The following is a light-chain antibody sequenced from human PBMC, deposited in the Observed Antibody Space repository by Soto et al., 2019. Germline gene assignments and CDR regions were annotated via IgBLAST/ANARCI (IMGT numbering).Light chain of an antibody. CDR2: GAS. J-gene: IGKJ1*01. CDR1: QSISSD. V-gene: IGKV1-39*01. CDR3: QQSYTAPRT. Sequence: DIQITQSPSSVSASVPERFTITCRASQSISSDLNWYQQKPGKAPKVLIYGASTLQSGVPSRFSGSGSGTDFTLTINSLQPEDFATYYCQQSYTAPRTFGQGTKVDIK.